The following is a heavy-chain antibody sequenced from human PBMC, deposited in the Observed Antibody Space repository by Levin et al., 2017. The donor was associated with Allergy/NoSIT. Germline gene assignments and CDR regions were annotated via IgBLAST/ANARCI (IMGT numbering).Heavy chain of an antibody. CDR3: ARDRHSGSYYGQEYYFDY. CDR2: TYYRSKWYN. CDR1: GDSVSSNSAA. D-gene: IGHD1-26*01. J-gene: IGHJ4*02. V-gene: IGHV6-1*01. Sequence: SETLSLTCAISGDSVSSNSAAWNWIRQSPSRGLEWLGRTYYRSKWYNDYAVSVKSRITINPDTSKNQFSLQLNSVTPEDTAVYYCARDRHSGSYYGQEYYFDYWGQGTLVTVSS.